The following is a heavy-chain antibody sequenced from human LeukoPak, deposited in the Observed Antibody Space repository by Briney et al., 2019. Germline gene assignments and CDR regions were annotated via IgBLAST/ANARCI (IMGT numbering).Heavy chain of an antibody. D-gene: IGHD6-13*01. CDR1: GGSISSYY. J-gene: IGHJ6*03. V-gene: IGHV4-59*01. CDR2: IYYSGST. CDR3: ARGSYSSSWYYYYYYMDV. Sequence: PSETLSLTCTVSGGSISSYYWSWIRQPPGKGLEWIGYIYYSGSTNYNPSLKSRVTISVDTSKNQFSLKLSSVTAADTAVYYCARGSYSSSWYYYYYYMDVWGKGTTVTISS.